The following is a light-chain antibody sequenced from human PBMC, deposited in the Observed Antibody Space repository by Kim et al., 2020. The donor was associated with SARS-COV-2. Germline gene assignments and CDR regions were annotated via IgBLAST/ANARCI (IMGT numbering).Light chain of an antibody. CDR2: AAS. V-gene: IGKV1-16*02. Sequence: ASVGDRVTMSCRASQDIKKNLVWFQQKPGKAPRSLIYAASSLQSGVPSKFSGSGSGTDFTLTISSLQPEDFATYYCQQYQSYPVTFGQGTRLEIK. CDR1: QDIKKN. CDR3: QQYQSYPVT. J-gene: IGKJ5*01.